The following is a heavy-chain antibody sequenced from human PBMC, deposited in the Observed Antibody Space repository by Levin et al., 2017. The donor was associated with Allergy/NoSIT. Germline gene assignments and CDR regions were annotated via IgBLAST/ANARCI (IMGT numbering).Heavy chain of an antibody. CDR1: GFTVSSNY. CDR2: IYSGGST. Sequence: GGSLRLSCAASGFTVSSNYMSWVRQAPGKGLEWVSVIYSGGSTYYADSVKGRFTISRDNSKNTLYLQMNSLRAEDTAVYYCARGSYYYYGMDVWGQGTTVTVSS. V-gene: IGHV3-66*01. CDR3: ARGSYYYYGMDV. J-gene: IGHJ6*02.